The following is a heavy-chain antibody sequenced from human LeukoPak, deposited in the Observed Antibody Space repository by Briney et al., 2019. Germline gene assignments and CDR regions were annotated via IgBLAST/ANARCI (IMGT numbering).Heavy chain of an antibody. CDR2: IYYSGST. CDR3: ARAANWFDP. J-gene: IGHJ5*02. CDR1: GGSISSSSYY. D-gene: IGHD6-25*01. Sequence: PSETLFLTCTVSGGSISSSSYYWGWIRQPPGKGLEWIGSIYYSGSTYYNPSLKSRVTISVDTSKNQFSLKLSSVTAADTAVYYCARAANWFDPWGQGTLVTVSS. V-gene: IGHV4-39*01.